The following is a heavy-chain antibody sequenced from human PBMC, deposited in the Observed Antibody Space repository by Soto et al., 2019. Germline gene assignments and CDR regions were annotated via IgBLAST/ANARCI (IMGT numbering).Heavy chain of an antibody. V-gene: IGHV1-69*12. CDR3: ARGITGTTYNWFDP. Sequence: QVQLVQSGAEVKKPGSSVKVSCKASGGTFSSYAISWVRQAPGQGLEWMGGIIPIFGTANYAQKFQGRVTMTAGESTSTAYMELRSLSSEDTAVYYCARGITGTTYNWFDPWGQGTLVTVSS. CDR1: GGTFSSYA. CDR2: IIPIFGTA. J-gene: IGHJ5*02. D-gene: IGHD1-7*01.